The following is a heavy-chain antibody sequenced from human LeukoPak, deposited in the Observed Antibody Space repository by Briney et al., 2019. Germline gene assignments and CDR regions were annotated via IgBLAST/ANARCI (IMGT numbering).Heavy chain of an antibody. J-gene: IGHJ4*02. CDR2: ISYDGTKK. V-gene: IGHV3-33*01. D-gene: IGHD3-10*01. CDR3: ARDRGSFSSGTSYYDY. Sequence: GGSLRLSCAPSGFTFENYGIQWVRQAPGKGLEWESLISYDGTKKWYADSVKGRFTISRDNSKNTLYLQMNSLTAEDTAVYFCARDRGSFSSGTSYYDYWGQGTLVTVSS. CDR1: GFTFENYG.